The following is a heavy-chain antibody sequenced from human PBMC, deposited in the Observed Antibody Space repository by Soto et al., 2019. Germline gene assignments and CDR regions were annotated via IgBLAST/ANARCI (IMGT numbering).Heavy chain of an antibody. J-gene: IGHJ4*02. CDR1: EDTFKNYA. Sequence: ASVKVSCKASEDTFKNYAISWVRQAPGQGLELMGGIIPIFGRTNNAHKFQGRLTITADESTRTAYMELSSLRSEDTAVYYCAAMTTVTNTDYWGQGTLVTVSS. D-gene: IGHD4-17*01. CDR3: AAMTTVTNTDY. CDR2: IIPIFGRT. V-gene: IGHV1-69*13.